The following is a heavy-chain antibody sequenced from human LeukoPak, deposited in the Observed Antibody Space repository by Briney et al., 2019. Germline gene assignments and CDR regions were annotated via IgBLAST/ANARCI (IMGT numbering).Heavy chain of an antibody. CDR3: AKQLELLQFVSDFDY. J-gene: IGHJ4*02. V-gene: IGHV3-23*01. Sequence: PGGSLRLSCAASGFTFSSYAMSWVRQAPGKGLEWVSAISGGGGSTYYADSVKGRFTISRDNSKNTLYLQMNSLRAEDTAVYYCAKQLELLQFVSDFDYWGQGTLVTVSS. CDR1: GFTFSSYA. D-gene: IGHD1-7*01. CDR2: ISGGGGST.